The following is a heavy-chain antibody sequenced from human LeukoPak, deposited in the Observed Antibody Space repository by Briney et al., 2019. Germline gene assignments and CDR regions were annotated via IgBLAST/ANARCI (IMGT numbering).Heavy chain of an antibody. J-gene: IGHJ3*02. CDR1: GYTFTSYD. CDR3: ARPNMVRGVISLSAFDI. V-gene: IGHV1-8*01. CDR2: MNPNSGNT. Sequence: EASVKVSCKASGYTFTSYDINWLRQASGQGLEWMGWMNPNSGNTGYAQKFQGRFTMTRNTSISTAYMELSSLRSEDTAVYYCARPNMVRGVISLSAFDIWGQGTMVTVSS. D-gene: IGHD3-10*01.